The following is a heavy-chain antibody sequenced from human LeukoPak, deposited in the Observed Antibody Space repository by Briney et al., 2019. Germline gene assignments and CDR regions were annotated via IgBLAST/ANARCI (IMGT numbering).Heavy chain of an antibody. CDR2: IYYSGST. Sequence: SETLSLTRTVSGGSISSCYWSWIRQPPGRGLEWVGYIYYSGSTNYNPSLTSRVTISVDTSKNQFSLKLSSVTAADTAVYYCARRLYYYDSSGHDAFDIWGLGTMVTVSS. CDR3: ARRLYYYDSSGHDAFDI. J-gene: IGHJ3*02. D-gene: IGHD3-22*01. V-gene: IGHV4-59*08. CDR1: GGSISSCY.